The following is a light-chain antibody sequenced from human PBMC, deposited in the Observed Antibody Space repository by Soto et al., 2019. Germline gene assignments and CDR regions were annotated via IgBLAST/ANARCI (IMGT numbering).Light chain of an antibody. CDR2: KAS. CDR1: QSISSW. J-gene: IGKJ4*01. CDR3: QQYNSYPLT. Sequence: DIQMTQSPSTLSASVGDRVTITSRASQSISSWLAWYQQKPGKAPNLLIYKASSLESGVPSRFSGSGSGIEFTLTISSLQPDDFATYYCQQYNSYPLTFGGGTKVEIK. V-gene: IGKV1-5*03.